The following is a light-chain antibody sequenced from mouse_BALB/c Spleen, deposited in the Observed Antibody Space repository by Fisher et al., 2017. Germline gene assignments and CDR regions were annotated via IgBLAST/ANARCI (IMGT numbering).Light chain of an antibody. CDR2: DTS. Sequence: IVLTQTTALMSASPGEKVTMTCSASSSVSYMHWYQQKSGTSPKRWIYDTSKLASGVPGRFSGSGSGNSYSLTISSMEAEDAATYYCQQWSSNPLTFGSGTKLEIK. J-gene: IGKJ4*01. CDR3: QQWSSNPLT. CDR1: SSVSY. V-gene: IGKV4-59*01.